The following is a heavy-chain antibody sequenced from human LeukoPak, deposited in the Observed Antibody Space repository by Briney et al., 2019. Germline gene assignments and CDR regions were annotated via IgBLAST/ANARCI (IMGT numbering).Heavy chain of an antibody. Sequence: GGSLRLSCAASGFTFSSYWMSWVRQAPGKGLEWVANINQDGSEKYYVDSVKGQFTIPRDNAKNSLYLQMNSLRAEDTAVYYCAREGAAHLDYWGQGTLVTVSS. V-gene: IGHV3-7*01. J-gene: IGHJ4*02. D-gene: IGHD6-13*01. CDR2: INQDGSEK. CDR3: AREGAAHLDY. CDR1: GFTFSSYW.